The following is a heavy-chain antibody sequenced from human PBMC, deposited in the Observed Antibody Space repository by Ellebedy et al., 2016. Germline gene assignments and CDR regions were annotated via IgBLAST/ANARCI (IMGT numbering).Heavy chain of an antibody. D-gene: IGHD3-3*01. V-gene: IGHV4-59*01. CDR3: ARVFLGQVESAAAVFDF. CDR2: VYYTGTA. Sequence: GSLRLSCSVSGDSISPNYWSWVRQSPLRGLEWIGYVYYTGTAKYNPSLNSRVAMSVDTSKNRFSLKLKSVTAADTAVYFCARVFLGQVESAAAVFDFWGQGAPVTVSS. J-gene: IGHJ4*02. CDR1: GDSISPNY.